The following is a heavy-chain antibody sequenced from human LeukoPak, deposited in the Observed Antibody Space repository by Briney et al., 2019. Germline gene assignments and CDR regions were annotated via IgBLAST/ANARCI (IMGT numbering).Heavy chain of an antibody. D-gene: IGHD2-2*01. Sequence: GASVEVSCKASGYTFTGYYMHWVRQAPGQGLEWMGWINPNSGGTNYAQKFQGRVTMTRDTSISTAYMELSRLRSDDTAVYYCAREKMHCSSTSCPLDYWGQGTLVTVSS. CDR2: INPNSGGT. V-gene: IGHV1-2*02. CDR1: GYTFTGYY. J-gene: IGHJ4*02. CDR3: AREKMHCSSTSCPLDY.